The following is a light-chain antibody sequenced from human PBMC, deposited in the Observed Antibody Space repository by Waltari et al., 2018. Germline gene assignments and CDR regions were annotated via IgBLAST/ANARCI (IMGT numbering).Light chain of an antibody. Sequence: QSVLTQPPSVSAAPGQRVTISCSGGRSTIRDHYVSWYRKCPGTDPKFPIYENTGRPSGIHGRFSGSKSGTSATLDITGLQAGDEADYYCGTWDSSLSGAVFGGGTHLTVL. CDR2: ENT. CDR1: RSTIRDHY. V-gene: IGLV1-51*02. CDR3: GTWDSSLSGAV. J-gene: IGLJ7*01.